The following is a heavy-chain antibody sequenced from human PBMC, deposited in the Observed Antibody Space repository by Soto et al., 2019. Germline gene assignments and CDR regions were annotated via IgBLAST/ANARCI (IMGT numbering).Heavy chain of an antibody. J-gene: IGHJ4*02. CDR3: ARSRYGAVTNPYYIDF. V-gene: IGHV4-59*01. Sequence: QVQLQESGPGLVKPSETLSLTCTVSGVSISTYFWSWIRQPPGKGLEYIGYISYSGTTNYNPSLKSRVTMSVDMSKNQFSLKLSSVTAADTAVYYCARSRYGAVTNPYYIDFWGQGTLVTVSS. CDR2: ISYSGTT. D-gene: IGHD4-17*01. CDR1: GVSISTYF.